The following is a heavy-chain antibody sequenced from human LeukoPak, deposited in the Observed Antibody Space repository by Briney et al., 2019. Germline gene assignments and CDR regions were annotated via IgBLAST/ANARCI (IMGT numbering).Heavy chain of an antibody. V-gene: IGHV4-61*02. CDR1: GVSISSDSYY. CDR2: SYTRGST. J-gene: IGHJ5*02. Sequence: SQTLYLTCTVPGVSISSDSYYWSWIRQPAGKGLEWIGRSYTRGSTNNNPSLKSRVTISVDTSKNQFSLKLSSVTAADTAVYYCAREYYYGSGVWFDPWGQGTLVTVSS. D-gene: IGHD3-10*01. CDR3: AREYYYGSGVWFDP.